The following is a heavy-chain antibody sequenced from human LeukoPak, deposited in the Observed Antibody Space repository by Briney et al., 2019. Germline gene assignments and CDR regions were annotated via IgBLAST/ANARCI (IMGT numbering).Heavy chain of an antibody. Sequence: SETLSLTCTVSDGSISSYYWSWIRQPPGKGLEWIGYIYYSGSTNYNPSLKSRVTISVDTSKNQFSLKLSSVTAADTAVYYCASMIQLWTIDYWGQGTLVTVSS. V-gene: IGHV4-59*08. CDR2: IYYSGST. J-gene: IGHJ4*02. CDR3: ASMIQLWTIDY. CDR1: DGSISSYY. D-gene: IGHD5-18*01.